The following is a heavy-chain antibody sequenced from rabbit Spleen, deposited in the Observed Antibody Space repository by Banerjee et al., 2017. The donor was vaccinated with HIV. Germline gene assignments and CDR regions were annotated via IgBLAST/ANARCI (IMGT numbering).Heavy chain of an antibody. CDR1: GIDFSNYNF. CDR3: ARDDALTHSYAFNL. CDR2: IDTGSRDFT. Sequence: QEQLEESGGGLVQPGASLTLTCKASGIDFSNYNFMCWVRQAPGKGLEWIACIDTGSRDFTYYASWAKGRFTSSKTSSTTVTLQMTSLTVADTATYFCARDDALTHSYAFNLWGQGTLVTVS. J-gene: IGHJ4*01. D-gene: IGHD4-1*01. V-gene: IGHV1S45*01.